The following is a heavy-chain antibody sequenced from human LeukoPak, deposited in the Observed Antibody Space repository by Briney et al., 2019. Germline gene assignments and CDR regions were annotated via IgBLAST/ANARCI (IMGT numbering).Heavy chain of an antibody. V-gene: IGHV4-59*01. Sequence: PSETLSLTCTVSGGSISSYYWSWIRQPPGKGLEWIGYIYYSGSTNYTPSLKSRATISVDTSKNQFSLKLSSLTAADTAVYYCARARSRGSGWLIDYWGQGTLVTVSS. CDR3: ARARSRGSGWLIDY. J-gene: IGHJ4*02. D-gene: IGHD6-19*01. CDR2: IYYSGST. CDR1: GGSISSYY.